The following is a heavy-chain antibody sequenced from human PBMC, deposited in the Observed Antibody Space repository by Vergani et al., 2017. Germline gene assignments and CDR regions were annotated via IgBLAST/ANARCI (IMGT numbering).Heavy chain of an antibody. Sequence: QVQLVQSGAEVKKPGASVKVSCKASGYTFTGYYMHRVRQAPGQGLEWMGRINSSSGGTNYAQKFQGRVTMTRDTSISTAYMELSRLRSDDTAVYYCARVRATTVVTPFDYWGQGTLVTVSS. CDR2: INSSSGGT. CDR1: GYTFTGYY. J-gene: IGHJ4*02. CDR3: ARVRATTVVTPFDY. V-gene: IGHV1-2*06. D-gene: IGHD4-23*01.